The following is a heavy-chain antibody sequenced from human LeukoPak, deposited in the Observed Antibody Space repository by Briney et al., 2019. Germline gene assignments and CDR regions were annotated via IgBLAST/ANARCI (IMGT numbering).Heavy chain of an antibody. V-gene: IGHV3-15*07. D-gene: IGHD3-22*01. CDR3: STTYYYDSREGY. CDR1: GFTFSNAW. Sequence: GGSLRLSCAASGFTFSNAWMNWVRLAPGKGLEWVGRIKSKTDGGTTDYAAPVKGRFTISRDDSKNTLYLQMNSLKTEDTAVYYCSTTYYYDSREGYWGQGTLVTVSS. CDR2: IKSKTDGGTT. J-gene: IGHJ4*02.